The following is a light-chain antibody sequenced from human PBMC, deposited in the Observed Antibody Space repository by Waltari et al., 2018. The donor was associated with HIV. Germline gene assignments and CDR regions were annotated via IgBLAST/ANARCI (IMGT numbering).Light chain of an antibody. CDR3: QQYYINPT. Sequence: DIVMTQSPDSLVVSLGERATINCKSSQSLLYSSNNQNYLAWYQQKPGQPPKLLIYWASTRESGVPDRFSGSGSGTDFTLTISSLQAEDVAVYYCQQYYINPTFGEGPRWRSN. CDR2: WAS. CDR1: QSLLYSSNNQNY. J-gene: IGKJ4*01. V-gene: IGKV4-1*01.